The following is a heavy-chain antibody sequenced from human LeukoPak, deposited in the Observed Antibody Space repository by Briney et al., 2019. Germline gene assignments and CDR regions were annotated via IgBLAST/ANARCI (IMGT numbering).Heavy chain of an antibody. CDR3: AKGAAAGLVDWFDP. Sequence: GGSLRLSCAASGFIFSNYAMVWVRQAPGKGLEWVSSITGRGDETFYADSVKGRFSLSRDNSKNMLYLQMYSLGAEDTAIYYCAKGAAAGLVDWFDPWGQGTLVTVSS. D-gene: IGHD6-13*01. J-gene: IGHJ5*02. CDR2: ITGRGDET. CDR1: GFIFSNYA. V-gene: IGHV3-23*01.